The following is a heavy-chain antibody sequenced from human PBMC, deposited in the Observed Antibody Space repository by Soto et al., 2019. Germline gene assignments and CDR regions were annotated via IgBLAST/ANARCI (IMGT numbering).Heavy chain of an antibody. J-gene: IGHJ6*02. CDR3: ARVPLHKGYYYYYGMDV. Sequence: QVQLVQSGAEVKKPGSSVKVSCKASGDTSTTYGVDWVRQAPGQGPEWMGGIIPIFGSTNYAQKFRDRVMITADNSTSTVYMEVTSLRSEDTAVYYCARVPLHKGYYYYYGMDVWGQGTTVTVSS. D-gene: IGHD4-4*01. V-gene: IGHV1-69*06. CDR1: GDTSTTYG. CDR2: IIPIFGST.